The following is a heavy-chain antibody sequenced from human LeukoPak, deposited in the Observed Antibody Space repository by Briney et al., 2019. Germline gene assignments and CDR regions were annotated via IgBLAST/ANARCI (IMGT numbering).Heavy chain of an antibody. D-gene: IGHD1-1*01. CDR2: SYTSGTT. V-gene: IGHV4-4*07. CDR3: ARGNNWNGHDAFDI. Sequence: SETLSLTCTVSGGSMNPYTWTWIRQPAGKGLEWIGRSYTSGTTNYNRSLESRVTMSVDTSKNQFSLKLTSVTVADTAVYYCARGNNWNGHDAFDIWGQGTLVTVSS. J-gene: IGHJ3*02. CDR1: GGSMNPYT.